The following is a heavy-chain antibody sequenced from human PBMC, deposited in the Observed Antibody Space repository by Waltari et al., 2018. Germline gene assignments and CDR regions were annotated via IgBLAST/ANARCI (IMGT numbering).Heavy chain of an antibody. Sequence: QVQLQESGPGLVAPSQTLSLTCTVFGDSISRATYWWAWIRQPAGKGLECIGRVYTGGSLDYNPSLSSRLTISVDSPKNKFSLNLTSVTAADTAVYYCARGRITNSNAFDPWGQGTLVIVSS. CDR3: ARGRITNSNAFDP. V-gene: IGHV4-61*02. CDR2: VYTGGSL. J-gene: IGHJ5*02. D-gene: IGHD1-20*01. CDR1: GDSISRATYW.